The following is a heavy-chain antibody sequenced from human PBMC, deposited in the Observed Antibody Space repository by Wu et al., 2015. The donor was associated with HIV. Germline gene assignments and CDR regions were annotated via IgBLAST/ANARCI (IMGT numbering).Heavy chain of an antibody. D-gene: IGHD3-22*01. CDR2: IIPIFGTA. J-gene: IGHJ5*02. V-gene: IGHV1-69*13. CDR3: ARDRPPNYYDSSGYRFDP. Sequence: QVQLVQSGAEVKKPGSSVKVSCKASGGTFSSYAISWVRQAPGQGLEWMGRIIPIFGTANYAQKFQGRVTITADESTSTAYMELSSLRSEDTAVYYCARDRPPNYYDSSGYRFDPWGQGTLVTVSS. CDR1: GGTFSSYA.